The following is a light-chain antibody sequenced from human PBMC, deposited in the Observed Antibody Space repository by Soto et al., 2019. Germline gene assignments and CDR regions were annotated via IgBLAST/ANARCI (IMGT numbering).Light chain of an antibody. CDR2: GAS. V-gene: IGKV3-20*01. CDR3: QQYGSSPIT. Sequence: EIVLTQSPGTLALSPGERATLSLRSSQSVSSSYLAWYQQKPRQAPRLHIYGASSRATDIPDRFSGSGSATDFPLTISRLEPEDFAVYYCQQYGSSPITFGQGTRLEI. J-gene: IGKJ5*01. CDR1: QSVSSSY.